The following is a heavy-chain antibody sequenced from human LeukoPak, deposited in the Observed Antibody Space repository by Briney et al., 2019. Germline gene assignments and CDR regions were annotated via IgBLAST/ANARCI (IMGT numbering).Heavy chain of an antibody. CDR2: TYFRSKWYN. J-gene: IGHJ3*02. V-gene: IGHV6-1*01. CDR1: GXSVSTNSAA. CDR3: ARGGAYSGSWNEAFYI. Sequence: SQTVSLTCAISGXSVSTNSAAWNWIRQSPSRGLEWLGRTYFRSKWYNDYAVSVESRITFSPDTSKNQFSLQLNSVTPDDTAVYYCARGGAYSGSWNEAFYIWGQGTTVTVSS. D-gene: IGHD6-13*01.